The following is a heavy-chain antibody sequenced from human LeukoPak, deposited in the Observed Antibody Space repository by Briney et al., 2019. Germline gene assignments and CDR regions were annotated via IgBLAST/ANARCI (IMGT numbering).Heavy chain of an antibody. CDR2: IKQDGSEK. J-gene: IGHJ6*02. V-gene: IGHV3-7*05. CDR1: GFTFRRYW. Sequence: GGSLRLSCAASGFTFRRYWMSWARQASGKGLEWVANIKQDGSEKYYVDSVKGRFTISRDNAKNSLYLQMSSLRAEDTAVYYCTRDASGDTNSGPRMDVWGQGTTVTVSS. D-gene: IGHD1-26*01. CDR3: TRDASGDTNSGPRMDV.